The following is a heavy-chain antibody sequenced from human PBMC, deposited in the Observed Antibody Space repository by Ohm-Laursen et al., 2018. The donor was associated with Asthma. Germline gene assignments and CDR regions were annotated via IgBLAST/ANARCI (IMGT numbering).Heavy chain of an antibody. CDR1: GYTFTSYY. CDR2: INPSGGST. V-gene: IGHV1-46*01. Sequence: SVKVSCKASGYTFTSYYMHWVRQAPGQGLEWMGIINPSGGSTSYAQKFQGRVTMTRDTSTSTVYMELSSLRSEDTAVYYCARSTYGDYGLYYYGMDVWGQGTTVTVSS. J-gene: IGHJ6*02. CDR3: ARSTYGDYGLYYYGMDV. D-gene: IGHD4-17*01.